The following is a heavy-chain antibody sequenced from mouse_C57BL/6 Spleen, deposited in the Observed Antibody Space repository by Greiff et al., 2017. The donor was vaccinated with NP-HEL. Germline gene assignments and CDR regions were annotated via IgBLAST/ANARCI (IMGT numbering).Heavy chain of an antibody. CDR2: IYPSDSET. J-gene: IGHJ1*03. Sequence: QVQLQQPGAELVRPGSSVKLSCKASGYTFTSYWMDWVKQRPGQGLEWIGNIYPSDSETHYNQKFKDKATLTVDKSSSTAYMQLSSLTSEDSAVYYCARDITTVVATRWYFDVWGTGTTVTVSS. V-gene: IGHV1-61*01. CDR3: ARDITTVVATRWYFDV. CDR1: GYTFTSYW. D-gene: IGHD1-1*01.